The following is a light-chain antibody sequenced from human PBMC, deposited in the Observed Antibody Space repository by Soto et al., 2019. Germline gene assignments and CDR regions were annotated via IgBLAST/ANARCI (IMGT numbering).Light chain of an antibody. V-gene: IGKV3-11*01. CDR2: DAS. CDR1: QSISSY. CDR3: QQRSNWPAIT. Sequence: EIVLKQSPATLSLSPGESAPLSCRASQSISSYLAWYQQKPGQAPRLLIYDASNRATGIPARFSGSGSGTDFTLTISSLEPEDFAVYYCQQRSNWPAITVGNGTRLEIK. J-gene: IGKJ5*01.